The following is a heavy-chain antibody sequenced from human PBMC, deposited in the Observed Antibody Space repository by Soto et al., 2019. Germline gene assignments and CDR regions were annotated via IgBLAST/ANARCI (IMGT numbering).Heavy chain of an antibody. CDR1: GFTASSSS. J-gene: IGHJ6*02. CDR2: IFTDGGT. Sequence: GGSLRLSCAASGFTASSSSMNWVRQAPGKGLECVSVIFTDGGTFYGDSVKGRFTISRDKSKNTLYLQMNSRRVEDTAVYFCARESGGYYASGRWGDVWGQGTTVTVSS. V-gene: IGHV3-53*01. D-gene: IGHD3-10*01. CDR3: ARESGGYYASGRWGDV.